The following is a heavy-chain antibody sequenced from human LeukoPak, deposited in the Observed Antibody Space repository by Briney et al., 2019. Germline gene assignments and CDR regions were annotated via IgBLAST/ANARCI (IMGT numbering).Heavy chain of an antibody. D-gene: IGHD1-26*01. Sequence: ASVKVSRKASGYTFTGYYMHWVRQAPGQGLEWMGWINPNSGGTNYAQKFQGRVTMTRDTSISTAYMELSRLRSDDTAVYYCARVTWEMGTFDYWGQGTLVTVSS. CDR2: INPNSGGT. CDR1: GYTFTGYY. CDR3: ARVTWEMGTFDY. V-gene: IGHV1-2*02. J-gene: IGHJ4*02.